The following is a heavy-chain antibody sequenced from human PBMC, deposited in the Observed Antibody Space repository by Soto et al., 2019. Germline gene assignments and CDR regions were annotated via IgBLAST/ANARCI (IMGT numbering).Heavy chain of an antibody. Sequence: SETLSLTCTVSGGSISSYYWSWIRQPPGKGLEWIGYIYYSGSTNYNPSLKSRVTISVDTSKNQFSLKLSSVTAADTAVYYCARGILGDFWSGYMDVWGKGTTVTVSS. D-gene: IGHD3-3*01. J-gene: IGHJ6*03. CDR3: ARGILGDFWSGYMDV. V-gene: IGHV4-59*01. CDR2: IYYSGST. CDR1: GGSISSYY.